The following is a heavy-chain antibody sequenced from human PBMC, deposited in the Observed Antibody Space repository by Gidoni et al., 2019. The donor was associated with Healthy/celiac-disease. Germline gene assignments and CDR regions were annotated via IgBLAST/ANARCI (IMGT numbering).Heavy chain of an antibody. CDR2: INPSGGST. V-gene: IGHV1-46*01. CDR1: GYTFTSYY. CDR3: ARDRGWELPGDY. J-gene: IGHJ4*02. D-gene: IGHD1-26*01. Sequence: QVQLVQSGAEVKKPGASGKVSCKASGYTFTSYYMHWVRQAPGQGLEWMGIINPSGGSTRYAQKFQGRVTMTRDTSTSTVSMELSSLRSEDTAVYYCARDRGWELPGDYWGQGTLVTVSS.